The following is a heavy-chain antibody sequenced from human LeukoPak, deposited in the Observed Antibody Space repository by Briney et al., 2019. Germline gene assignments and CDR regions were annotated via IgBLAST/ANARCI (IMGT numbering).Heavy chain of an antibody. CDR2: ISAYNGNT. J-gene: IGHJ4*02. V-gene: IGHV1-18*01. Sequence: ASVKVSCKASGYTFTSYDINWVRQATGQGLEWMGWISAYNGNTKYAQKFQGRVTMTTDTSTSTANMEVRSLRSDDTAVYYCARGFPPRRMYDSNGYYSYYFDYWGQGTLVTVSS. CDR3: ARGFPPRRMYDSNGYYSYYFDY. D-gene: IGHD3-22*01. CDR1: GYTFTSYD.